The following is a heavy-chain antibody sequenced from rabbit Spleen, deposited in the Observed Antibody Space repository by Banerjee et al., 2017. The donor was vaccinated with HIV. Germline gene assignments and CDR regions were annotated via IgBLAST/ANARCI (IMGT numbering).Heavy chain of an antibody. CDR2: IYSTLYYT. D-gene: IGHD4-1*01. V-gene: IGHV1S45*01. J-gene: IGHJ4*01. CDR3: TRVSETSGWGEDL. Sequence: QEQLVESGGGLVQSEGSLTLTCTASGFAFNSVYDMCWVRQAPGKGLEWIGYIYSTLYYTYYATWAKGRFTISKTSSTTVTLQMTSLTVADTATYFCTRVSETSGWGEDLWGQGTLVTVS. CDR1: GFAFNSVYD.